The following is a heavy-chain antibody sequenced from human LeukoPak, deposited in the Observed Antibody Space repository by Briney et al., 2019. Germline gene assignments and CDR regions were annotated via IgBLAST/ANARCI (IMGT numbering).Heavy chain of an antibody. CDR2: ISSSGGST. CDR3: AREGASSSFGY. D-gene: IGHD6-13*01. CDR1: GFTFSSSA. V-gene: IGHV3-23*01. Sequence: GGSLRLSCAASGFTFSSSAMSWVRQAPGKGLEWVSTISSSGGSTSYADSVKGRFTLSRDNSRNTLYLQINSLRAEDTAVYYCAREGASSSFGYWGQGTLVTASS. J-gene: IGHJ4*02.